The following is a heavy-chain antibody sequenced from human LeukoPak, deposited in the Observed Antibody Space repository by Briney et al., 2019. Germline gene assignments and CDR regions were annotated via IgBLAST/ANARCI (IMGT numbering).Heavy chain of an antibody. CDR2: ASPCGPKT. CDR3: ATPPRERLPGIP. V-gene: IGHV3-23*01. D-gene: IGHD1-26*01. Sequence: GGPVRLPCGASGFTFTSYEMPGVGQAPGKGLEWVSCASPCGPKTYYAASAKGRFTISRDNSKSTLYLQMNSLRVCDTAVYYCATPPRERLPGIPWGGGTMVSVSS. CDR1: GFTFTSYE. J-gene: IGHJ3*01.